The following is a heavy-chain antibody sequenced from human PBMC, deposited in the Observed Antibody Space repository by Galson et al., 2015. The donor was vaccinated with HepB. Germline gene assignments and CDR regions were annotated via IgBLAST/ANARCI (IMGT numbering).Heavy chain of an antibody. D-gene: IGHD1-26*01. CDR1: GFTFSSYS. CDR2: ISTSGSYI. V-gene: IGHV3-21*01. Sequence: SLRLSCAASGFTFSSYSMNWVRQAPGKGLEWVSSISTSGSYIYYADSVKGRFTISRDNAENSLYLQMNSLRAEDTAVYYCARDGEILYSVGATLTTPYFDYWGQGTLVTVSS. J-gene: IGHJ4*02. CDR3: ARDGEILYSVGATLTTPYFDY.